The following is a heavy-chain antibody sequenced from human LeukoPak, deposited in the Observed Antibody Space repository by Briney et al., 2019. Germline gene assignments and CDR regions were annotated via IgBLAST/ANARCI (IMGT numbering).Heavy chain of an antibody. J-gene: IGHJ3*02. CDR3: ARGRETDYSNYSGAFDI. CDR1: GGSISSGNYY. Sequence: PSQTLSLTCTVSGGSISSGNYYWTWIRQPAGKGLEWIGRIYTSGSTNYNPSLKSRLTISVDTSQNQFSLKLSSVTAADTAVYYCARGRETDYSNYSGAFDIWGQGTMVTVSS. CDR2: IYTSGST. D-gene: IGHD4-11*01. V-gene: IGHV4-61*02.